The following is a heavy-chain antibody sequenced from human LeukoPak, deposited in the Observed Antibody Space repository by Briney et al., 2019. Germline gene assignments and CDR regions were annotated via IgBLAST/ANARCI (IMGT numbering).Heavy chain of an antibody. CDR2: IIPILGIG. Sequence: ASVKVSCKASGGTFSSYGISWVRQAPGQGLEWMGRIIPILGIGNYAQKFQGRVTITADKSTSTAYMELSSLRSEDTAVYYCARDLGWQQLLSNWFDPWGQGTLVTVSS. V-gene: IGHV1-69*04. CDR1: GGTFSSYG. J-gene: IGHJ5*02. CDR3: ARDLGWQQLLSNWFDP. D-gene: IGHD6-13*01.